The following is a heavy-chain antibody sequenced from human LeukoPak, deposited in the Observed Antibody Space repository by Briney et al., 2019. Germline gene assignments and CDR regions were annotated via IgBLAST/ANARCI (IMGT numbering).Heavy chain of an antibody. V-gene: IGHV5-10-1*01. J-gene: IGHJ5*02. D-gene: IGHD3-9*01. CDR3: KTAYEILTGPNWFDP. CDR1: GYSFTSYW. CDR2: IDPSDSYT. Sequence: GESLRISCKGSGYSFTSYWISWVRQMPGKGHAWMGRIDPSDSYTNYSPSFQGHVTISADKSISTAYLQWSSLKASDTFFFKQKTAYEILTGPNWFDPWGQGTLVTVSS.